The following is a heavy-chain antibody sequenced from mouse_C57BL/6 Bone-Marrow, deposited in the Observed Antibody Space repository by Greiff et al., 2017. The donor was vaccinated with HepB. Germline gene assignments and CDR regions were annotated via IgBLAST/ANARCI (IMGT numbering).Heavy chain of an antibody. J-gene: IGHJ3*01. CDR1: GFSFNTYA. CDR3: VRQYYGFAY. Sequence: GGGLVQPKGSLKLSCAASGFSFNTYAMNWVRQAPGKGLEWVARIRSKSNNYATYYADSVKDRFTIPRDDSESMLYLQMNNLKTEEPAMYYCVRQYYGFAYWGQGTLVTVSA. V-gene: IGHV10-1*01. CDR2: IRSKSNNYAT. D-gene: IGHD1-1*01.